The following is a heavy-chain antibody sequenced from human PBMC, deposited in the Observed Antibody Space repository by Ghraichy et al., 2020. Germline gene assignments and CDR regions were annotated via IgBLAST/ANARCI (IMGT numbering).Heavy chain of an antibody. CDR1: GFTFSSYS. Sequence: GESLNISCAASGFTFSSYSMNWVRQAPGKGLEWVSSISSSSSYIYYADSVKGRFTISRDNAKNSLYLQMNSLRAEDTAVYYCASPSPFDYWGQGTLVTVSS. V-gene: IGHV3-21*01. J-gene: IGHJ4*02. CDR2: ISSSSSYI. CDR3: ASPSPFDY.